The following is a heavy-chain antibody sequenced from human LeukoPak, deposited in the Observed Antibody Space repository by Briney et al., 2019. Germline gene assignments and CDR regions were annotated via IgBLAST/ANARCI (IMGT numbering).Heavy chain of an antibody. Sequence: SETLSLTCIVSGGSISSYYWSWIRQPPGKGLEWIGYIYYSGSTNYNPSLKSRVTISVDTSKNQFSLKLSSVTAADTAVYYCARHCYDSSGYYAGYYYGMDVWGQGTTVTVSS. CDR3: ARHCYDSSGYYAGYYYGMDV. CDR2: IYYSGST. D-gene: IGHD3-22*01. J-gene: IGHJ6*02. V-gene: IGHV4-59*08. CDR1: GGSISSYY.